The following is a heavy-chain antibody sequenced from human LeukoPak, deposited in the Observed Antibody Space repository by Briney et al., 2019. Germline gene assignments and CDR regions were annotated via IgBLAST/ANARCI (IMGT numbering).Heavy chain of an antibody. CDR3: ATLDYGDYAPPDNWIDP. D-gene: IGHD4-17*01. Sequence: GASVKVSCKASGGTFSSYAISWVRQAPGQGLEWMGRIIPILAISNYTQKFQGRLTITADKSTSTAYMELSSLRSEDTAVYYCATLDYGDYAPPDNWIDPWGQGTLVTVSS. V-gene: IGHV1-69*04. CDR2: IIPILAIS. J-gene: IGHJ5*02. CDR1: GGTFSSYA.